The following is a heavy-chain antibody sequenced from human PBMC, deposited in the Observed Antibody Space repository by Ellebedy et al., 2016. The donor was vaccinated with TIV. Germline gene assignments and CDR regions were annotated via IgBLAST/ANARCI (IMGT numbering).Heavy chain of an antibody. V-gene: IGHV3-66*01. J-gene: IGHJ4*02. CDR2: IYSGGST. D-gene: IGHD3-22*01. Sequence: GESLKISCAASGFTVSSNSMSWVRQAPGKGLEWVSVIYSGGSTYYDAYVKGSFTISRDNSKNTLYLQMNSLRTEDTAGYYWAKGRGGGSSSSGPRYYFDYWGLGTLVTVSS. CDR3: AKGRGGGSSSSGPRYYFDY. CDR1: GFTVSSNS.